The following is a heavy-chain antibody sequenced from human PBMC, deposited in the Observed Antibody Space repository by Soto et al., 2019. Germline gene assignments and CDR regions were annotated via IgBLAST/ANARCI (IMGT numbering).Heavy chain of an antibody. CDR1: GGSISIYY. Sequence: SETLSLTCTVSGGSISIYYWSWIRHPPGKGLEWIGYIYYSGSTNYNPSLKSRVTISVDTSKNQFSLKLSSVTAADTAVYYCARVDATGGSGSYYHYYYYGMDVWGQGTTVTVSS. D-gene: IGHD3-10*01. J-gene: IGHJ6*02. V-gene: IGHV4-59*01. CDR2: IYYSGST. CDR3: ARVDATGGSGSYYHYYYYGMDV.